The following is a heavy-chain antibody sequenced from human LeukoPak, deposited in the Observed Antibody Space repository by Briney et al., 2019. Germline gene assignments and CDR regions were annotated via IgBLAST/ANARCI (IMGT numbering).Heavy chain of an antibody. CDR1: GGTFNIYA. D-gene: IGHD5-18*01. J-gene: IGHJ4*02. Sequence: SVKVSCKASGGTFNIYAISWVRQAPGQGLEWMGRIIPILGIANYAQKFQGRVTITADKSTSTAYMELSSLRSEDTAVYYCQGSDTAMVPDYWGQGTLVTVSS. V-gene: IGHV1-69*04. CDR2: IIPILGIA. CDR3: QGSDTAMVPDY.